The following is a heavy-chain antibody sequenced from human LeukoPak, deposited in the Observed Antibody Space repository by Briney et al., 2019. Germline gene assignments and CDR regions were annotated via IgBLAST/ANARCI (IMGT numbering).Heavy chain of an antibody. Sequence: GGSLRLSCAASGFTFSSYEMNWVRQAPGKGLEWVSYISSSGSTIYYADSVKGRFTISIDNAKNSLYLQMNSLRAEDTAVYYCARGSDPRYGMDVWGKGTTVTVSS. J-gene: IGHJ6*04. CDR2: ISSSGSTI. V-gene: IGHV3-48*03. CDR1: GFTFSSYE. CDR3: ARGSDPRYGMDV.